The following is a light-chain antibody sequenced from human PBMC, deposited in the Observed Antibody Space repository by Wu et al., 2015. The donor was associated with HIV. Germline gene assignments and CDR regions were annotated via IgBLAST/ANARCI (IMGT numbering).Light chain of an antibody. V-gene: IGKV3-11*01. CDR3: QQRSTWPWT. J-gene: IGKJ1*01. CDR1: QSVSYY. CDR2: DSS. Sequence: EIVLTQSPATLSLSPGERATLSCRASQSVSYYLAWFQQKPGQAPRLLIYDSSNRATGIPARFSGSASGTDFTLTISSLESEDFAVYYCQQRSTWPWTFGQGTKVEFK.